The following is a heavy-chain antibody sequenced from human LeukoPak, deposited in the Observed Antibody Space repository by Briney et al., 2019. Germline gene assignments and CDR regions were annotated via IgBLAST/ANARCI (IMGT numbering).Heavy chain of an antibody. Sequence: SQTLSLTCTVSGGSIRSGSYYWSWIRQPAGKGLECTGRIYTSGSTNYNPSLKSRVTISVDTSKNQFSLKLSSVTAADTAVYYCSRDPAYYYESGGSSFDYWGPGTLVTVSS. V-gene: IGHV4-61*02. CDR3: SRDPAYYYESGGSSFDY. CDR2: IYTSGST. J-gene: IGHJ4*02. CDR1: GGSIRSGSYY. D-gene: IGHD3-22*01.